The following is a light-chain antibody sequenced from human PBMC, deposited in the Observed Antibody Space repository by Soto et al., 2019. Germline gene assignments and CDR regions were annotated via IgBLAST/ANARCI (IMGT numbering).Light chain of an antibody. Sequence: EIVLTQSPGTLSLSPGERATLSCRASQSVSSSYLAWYQQNPGQAPRLLIYDASSRATGIPDRFSGSWSGTDFTLTISRLEPEDFAVYYCQHYDSSRTF. CDR1: QSVSSSY. CDR2: DAS. V-gene: IGKV3-20*01. CDR3: QHYDSSRT. J-gene: IGKJ1*01.